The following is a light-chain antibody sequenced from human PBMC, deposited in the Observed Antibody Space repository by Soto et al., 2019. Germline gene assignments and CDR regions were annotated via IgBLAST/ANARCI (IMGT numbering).Light chain of an antibody. CDR3: STWDDSLDGVV. Sequence: QSVLTQPPSASGTPGQKVFISCSGSSSNIGGTNYAYWYQQVAGTAPKLLIYGNNQRPSGVPHRFSDSKSGTSASLAISGLQSEDEADYYCSTWDDSLDGVVFGGGTKLTVL. V-gene: IGLV1-44*01. CDR1: SSNIGGTNY. CDR2: GNN. J-gene: IGLJ2*01.